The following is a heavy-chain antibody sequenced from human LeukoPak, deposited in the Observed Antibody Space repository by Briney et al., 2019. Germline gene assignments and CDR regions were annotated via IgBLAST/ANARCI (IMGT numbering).Heavy chain of an antibody. CDR1: GGSISSYY. CDR2: IYYSGST. CDR3: AREAPRRGMDV. Sequence: PSETLSLTCTVSGGSISSYYWSWIRQPPGKGLEWIGYIYYSGSTNYNPSLKSRVTISVDTSKNQFSLRLSSVTAADTAVYYCAREAPRRGMDVWGQGTTVTVSS. J-gene: IGHJ6*02. V-gene: IGHV4-59*01.